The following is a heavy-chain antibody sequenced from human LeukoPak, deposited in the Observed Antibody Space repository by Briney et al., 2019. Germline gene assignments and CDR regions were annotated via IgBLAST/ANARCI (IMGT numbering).Heavy chain of an antibody. J-gene: IGHJ4*02. CDR2: IYSGGST. CDR3: ARDRAAAGLDY. V-gene: IGHV3-53*01. CDR1: GFIVSSSY. D-gene: IGHD6-13*01. Sequence: SGGSLRLSCAASGFIVSSSYMSWVRQAPGKGLEWVSVIYSGGSTYYADSVKGRFTVSRDNSKNTLYLQMNSLRAEDTAVYYCARDRAAAGLDYWGQGTLVTVSS.